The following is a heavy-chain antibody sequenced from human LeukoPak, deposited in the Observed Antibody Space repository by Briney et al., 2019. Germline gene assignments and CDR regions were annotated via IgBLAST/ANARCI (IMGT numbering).Heavy chain of an antibody. CDR2: IKSDESGT. Sequence: PGRSLRLSCAASGFTFSSYCMHWVRQAPGKGLVWVSRIKSDESGTTYADSVKGRFTISRDNAKKTVYLQMNSLRADDTAVYYCARDPVGGRPDYWGQGALVTISS. CDR1: GFTFSSYC. CDR3: ARDPVGGRPDY. V-gene: IGHV3-74*01. D-gene: IGHD1-26*01. J-gene: IGHJ4*02.